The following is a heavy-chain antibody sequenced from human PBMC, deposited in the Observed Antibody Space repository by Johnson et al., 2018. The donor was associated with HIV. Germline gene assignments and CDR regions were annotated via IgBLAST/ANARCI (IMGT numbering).Heavy chain of an antibody. J-gene: IGHJ3*02. CDR1: GFTLSSYW. CDR3: AREGIYCTGGSCYVAAFDI. Sequence: EQLVESGGGLVQPGGSLRLSCAASGFTLSSYWMHWVRQVPGKGPVWVSRINSDGSSSAYADSVKGRFTISRDGAKNTLYLQMNSLRAEDTAVYYCAREGIYCTGGSCYVAAFDIWGQGTKVTVSS. V-gene: IGHV3-74*01. D-gene: IGHD2-15*01. CDR2: INSDGSSS.